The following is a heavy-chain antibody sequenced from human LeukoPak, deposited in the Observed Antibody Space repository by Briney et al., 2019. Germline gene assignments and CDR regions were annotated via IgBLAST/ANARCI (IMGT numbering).Heavy chain of an antibody. CDR2: IYYTGST. V-gene: IGHV4-61*05. CDR1: GGSISSSSYS. Sequence: PSETLSLTCTVSGGSISSSSYSWGWIRQPPGKGLEWIGYIYYTGSTNYNPSLKSRVTISVDTSKNQFSLKLSSVTAADTAVYYCARLLGYRLLPGGDYYFDSWGQGTLVTASS. CDR3: ARLLGYRLLPGGDYYFDS. J-gene: IGHJ4*02. D-gene: IGHD2-2*01.